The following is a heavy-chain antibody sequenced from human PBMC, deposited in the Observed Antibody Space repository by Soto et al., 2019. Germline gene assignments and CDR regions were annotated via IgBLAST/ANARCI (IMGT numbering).Heavy chain of an antibody. CDR3: ARDSTSCCIPYFDY. D-gene: IGHD2-2*01. CDR1: GYTFTSYG. J-gene: IGHJ4*02. V-gene: IGHV1-18*01. CDR2: ISAYNGNT. Sequence: ASVKVSCKASGYTFTSYGISWVRQAPGQGLEWMGWISAYNGNTNYAQKLQGRVTMTTDTSTSTAYMELRSLRSDDTAVYYCARDSTSCCIPYFDYWGQGTLVTVSS.